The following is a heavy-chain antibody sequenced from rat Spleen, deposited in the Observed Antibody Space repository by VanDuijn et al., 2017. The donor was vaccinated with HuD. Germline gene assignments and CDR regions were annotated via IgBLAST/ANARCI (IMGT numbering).Heavy chain of an antibody. D-gene: IGHD1-2*01. CDR1: GFTFNNYG. Sequence: EVQLVESGGGLVQPGRSLKLSCAASGFTFNNYGMAWVRQAPGKGLEWVASITNTGGSTYYPDSVRGRFTISRDNAENTVYLQMNSLRSEDTATYYCAKDGQLQGWYFDFWGPGTMVTVSS. J-gene: IGHJ1*01. V-gene: IGHV5-31*01. CDR3: AKDGQLQGWYFDF. CDR2: ITNTGGST.